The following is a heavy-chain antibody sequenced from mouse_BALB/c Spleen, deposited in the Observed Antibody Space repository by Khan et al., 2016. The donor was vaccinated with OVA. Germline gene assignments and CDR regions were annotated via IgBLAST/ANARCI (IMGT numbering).Heavy chain of an antibody. CDR1: GYSITTDYA. V-gene: IGHV3-2*02. Sequence: EVQLQESGPGLVKPSQSLSLTCTVTGYSITTDYAWNWIRQFPGNKLEWMGYISYSGNTKYNPSLKSRISITHATSKNQFFLLFNSVTTEDTAKYYCRRICGGDFDYWGQGTTLTVSS. CDR3: RRICGGDFDY. CDR2: ISYSGNT. J-gene: IGHJ2*01.